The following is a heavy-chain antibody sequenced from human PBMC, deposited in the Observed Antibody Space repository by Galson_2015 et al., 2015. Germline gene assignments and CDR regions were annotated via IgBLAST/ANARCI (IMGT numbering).Heavy chain of an antibody. V-gene: IGHV3-11*01. CDR3: ARDLAYDSSYYYFMDV. CDR2: ISSSGSTI. J-gene: IGHJ6*02. Sequence: SLRLSCAASGFTFSDYYMSWIRQAPGKGLKWLSYISSSGSTIYYADSVKGRFTISRDNAKNSLYLQMNSLRAEDTAVYYCARDLAYDSSYYYFMDVWGQGTTVTVSS. D-gene: IGHD2-21*01. CDR1: GFTFSDYY.